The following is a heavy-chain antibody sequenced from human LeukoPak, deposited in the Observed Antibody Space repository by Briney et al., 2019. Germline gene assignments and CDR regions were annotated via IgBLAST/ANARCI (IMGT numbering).Heavy chain of an antibody. CDR3: ARVDCSSTSCSSVAP. J-gene: IGHJ5*02. CDR1: GYTFTSYG. D-gene: IGHD2-2*01. Sequence: ASVKVSCKASGYTFTSYGISWVRQAPGQGLACMGWISAYNGNTNYAQKLQGRVTMTTDTSTSTAYMELRSLRSDDTAVYYCARVDCSSTSCSSVAPWGQGTLVTVSS. V-gene: IGHV1-18*01. CDR2: ISAYNGNT.